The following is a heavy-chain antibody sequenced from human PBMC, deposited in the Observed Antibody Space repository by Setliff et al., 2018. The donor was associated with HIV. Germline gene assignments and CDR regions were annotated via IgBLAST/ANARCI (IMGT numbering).Heavy chain of an antibody. J-gene: IGHJ1*01. D-gene: IGHD6-13*01. V-gene: IGHV1-24*01. Sequence: ASVKVSCKVSGYTLTELSMHWVRQAPGKGLEWMGGFDPEDGETIYAQKFQGRLTMTEDTSTDTAYMELSSLRSDDTAMYYCATDPGYSSTWYSESFQHWGQGTVVTVSS. CDR1: GYTLTELS. CDR2: FDPEDGET. CDR3: ATDPGYSSTWYSESFQH.